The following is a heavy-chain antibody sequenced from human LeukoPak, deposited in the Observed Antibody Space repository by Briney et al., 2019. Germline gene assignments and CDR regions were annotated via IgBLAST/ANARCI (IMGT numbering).Heavy chain of an antibody. Sequence: GGSLRLSCSASGFTFSDYWVMWVRQAPGKGLEWVGNIRQDDSEKNYVDSVKGRFTISRDNAKSSLYLQMNSLRAEDTAIYYCATDRKVGTWDPRFNYWGQGTLVTVSS. CDR2: IRQDDSEK. J-gene: IGHJ4*02. V-gene: IGHV3-7*01. D-gene: IGHD4-23*01. CDR1: GFTFSDYW. CDR3: ATDRKVGTWDPRFNY.